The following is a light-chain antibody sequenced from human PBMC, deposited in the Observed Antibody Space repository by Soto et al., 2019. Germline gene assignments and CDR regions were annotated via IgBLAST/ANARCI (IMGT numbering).Light chain of an antibody. CDR2: ATS. V-gene: IGKV3-20*01. Sequence: DIVLTQSPGTLSLSPGERATLSCRTSQSVDSAYLAWYQQKPGQAPRLLIYATSTRATGIPDRFSGSGSGADFTLTISRLEPEDFAVYYCQQFGNSLYTFGQGNKLEIK. CDR1: QSVDSAY. CDR3: QQFGNSLYT. J-gene: IGKJ2*01.